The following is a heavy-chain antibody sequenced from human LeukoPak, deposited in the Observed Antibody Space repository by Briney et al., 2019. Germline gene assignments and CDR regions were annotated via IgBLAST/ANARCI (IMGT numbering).Heavy chain of an antibody. CDR1: GGSISSGGYY. V-gene: IGHV4-31*03. J-gene: IGHJ5*02. CDR2: IYYSGST. D-gene: IGHD6-13*01. Sequence: SETLSLTCTVSGGSISSGGYYWSWIRQHPGKGLEWIGYIYYSGSTYYNPSLKSRVTTSVDTSKNQFSLKLSSVTAADTAVYYCARDLGAAAGTGSVGWFDPWGQGTLVTVSS. CDR3: ARDLGAAAGTGSVGWFDP.